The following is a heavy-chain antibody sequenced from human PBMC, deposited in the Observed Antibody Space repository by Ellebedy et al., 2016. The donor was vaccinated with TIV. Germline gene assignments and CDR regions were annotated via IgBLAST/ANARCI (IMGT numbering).Heavy chain of an antibody. CDR3: ARGNSSGWYNWFDP. Sequence: MPSETLSPTCPLPGGPISSYYWSWIRQPPGKGLEWIGYIYYSGSTNYNPSLKSRVTISVDTSKNQFSLKLSSVTAADTAVYYCARGNSSGWYNWFDPWGQGTLVTVSS. CDR2: IYYSGST. V-gene: IGHV4-59*01. D-gene: IGHD6-19*01. CDR1: GGPISSYY. J-gene: IGHJ5*02.